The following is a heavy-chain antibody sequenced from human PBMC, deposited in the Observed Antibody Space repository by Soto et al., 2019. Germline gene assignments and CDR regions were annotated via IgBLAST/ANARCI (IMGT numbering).Heavy chain of an antibody. V-gene: IGHV3-48*02. J-gene: IGHJ4*02. Sequence: EVQLVESGGDLVQRGGSLRLSCAASGFTFNIYSMNWVRQAPGKGLEWFSYITSDTKTIKYADSVKGRFTISRDNAKNSVYLQMTSLRDEDTAVYYCARTVEGHFDYWGQGTAVTVSS. D-gene: IGHD6-19*01. CDR1: GFTFNIYS. CDR3: ARTVEGHFDY. CDR2: ITSDTKTI.